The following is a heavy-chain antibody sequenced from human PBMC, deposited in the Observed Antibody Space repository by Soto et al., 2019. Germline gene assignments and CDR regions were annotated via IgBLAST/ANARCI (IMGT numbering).Heavy chain of an antibody. D-gene: IGHD1-20*01. Sequence: ASVKVSCKASGYTFTSYAMHWVRQAPGQRLEWMGWINAGNGNTKYSQKFQGRVTITRDTSASTAYMELSSLRSEDTAVYYCARAGITGTPRHFDYWGQGTLVTVSS. CDR2: INAGNGNT. CDR3: ARAGITGTPRHFDY. V-gene: IGHV1-3*01. J-gene: IGHJ4*02. CDR1: GYTFTSYA.